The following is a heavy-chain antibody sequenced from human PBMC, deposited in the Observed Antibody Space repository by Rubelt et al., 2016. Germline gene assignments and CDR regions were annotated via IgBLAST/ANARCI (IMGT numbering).Heavy chain of an antibody. CDR1: GFTFSSYE. Sequence: EVQLVESGGGLVQPGGSLRLSCAASGFTFSSYEMNWVRQAPGKGLEWVSYISSSGSTIYYADSVKGRFTISRDNAKNSLYLQMNSLRAEDTAVYYCASRLINFRADVWGQGTTVTVSS. V-gene: IGHV3-48*03. CDR2: ISSSGSTI. CDR3: ASRLINFRADV. D-gene: IGHD2/OR15-2a*01. J-gene: IGHJ6*02.